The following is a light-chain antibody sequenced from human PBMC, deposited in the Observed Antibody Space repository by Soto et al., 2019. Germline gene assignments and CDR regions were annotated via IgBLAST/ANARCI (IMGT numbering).Light chain of an antibody. V-gene: IGKV1-33*01. CDR1: QDISSY. CDR2: DVS. Sequence: DIQMTQSPSSLSSSVGDRVTITCQASQDISSYLNWYLQKPGKAPKLLIYDVSILETGVPSRFSGSGSGTDFTFTISRLQPEDLATYYCQQYENLPTFGQGTRLEIK. J-gene: IGKJ5*01. CDR3: QQYENLPT.